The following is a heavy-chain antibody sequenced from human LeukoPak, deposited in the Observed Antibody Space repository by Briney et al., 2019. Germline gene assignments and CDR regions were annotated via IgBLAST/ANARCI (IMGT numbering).Heavy chain of an antibody. Sequence: GGSLRLSCAASGFIVRSNYMYWVRQAPGKGLEWVSVLHSGGSTYYADSVKGRFTISRDNSKNTVNLQMNDLRAEDTAVYYCARSWDTRLNFDYWGQGTLVTVSS. CDR3: ARSWDTRLNFDY. CDR1: GFIVRSNY. J-gene: IGHJ4*02. CDR2: LHSGGST. D-gene: IGHD1-26*01. V-gene: IGHV3-66*02.